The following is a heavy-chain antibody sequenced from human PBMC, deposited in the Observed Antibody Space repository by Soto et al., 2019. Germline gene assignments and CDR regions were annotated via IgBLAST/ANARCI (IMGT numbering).Heavy chain of an antibody. CDR3: ARDIQAPFSGDWYFDL. Sequence: ASVKVSCKASGGTFSSYTISWVRQAPGQGLEWMGRIIPILGIANYAQKFQGRVTITADKSTSTAYMELSSLRSEDTAVYDCARDIQAPFSGDWYFDLWGRGTLVTVSS. J-gene: IGHJ2*01. V-gene: IGHV1-69*04. CDR1: GGTFSSYT. D-gene: IGHD7-27*01. CDR2: IIPILGIA.